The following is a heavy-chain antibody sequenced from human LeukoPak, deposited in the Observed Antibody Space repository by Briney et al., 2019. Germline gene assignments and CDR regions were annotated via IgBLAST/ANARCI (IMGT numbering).Heavy chain of an antibody. J-gene: IGHJ4*02. Sequence: GRSLRLSCAASGFTFSDEGMHWVRQAPGKGLEWVSVIYSGGSTYYADSVKGRFTISRDNSKNTLYLQMNSLRAEDTAVYYCARDLRGYFDYWGQGTLVTVSS. CDR1: GFTFSDEG. V-gene: IGHV3-53*01. CDR2: IYSGGST. CDR3: ARDLRGYFDY. D-gene: IGHD3-9*01.